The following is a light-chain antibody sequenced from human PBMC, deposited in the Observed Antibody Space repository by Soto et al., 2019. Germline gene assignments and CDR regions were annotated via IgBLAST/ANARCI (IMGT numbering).Light chain of an antibody. CDR2: GTS. J-gene: IGKJ1*01. V-gene: IGKV3D-15*01. CDR3: LQYDDWHRT. Sequence: EIVMTQSPATLSVSPGERATLSCRASQSVSSNLAWYQQKPGQAPRLLIYGTSTRATGIPASFSGSGSGTEFTLTISSLQSEDFAVYYCLQYDDWHRTFGQGTKVDIK. CDR1: QSVSSN.